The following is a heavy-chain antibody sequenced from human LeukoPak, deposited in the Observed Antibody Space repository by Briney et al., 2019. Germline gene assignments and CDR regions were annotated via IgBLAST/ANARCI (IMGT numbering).Heavy chain of an antibody. CDR2: IYYSGST. J-gene: IGHJ5*02. Sequence: PSETLSLTCTVSGGSISSYYWSWIRQPPGKGLEWIGYIYYSGSTNYNPSLKSRVTISADTSKNQFSLKLSSVTAADTAVYYCARVESNWFDPWGQGTLVTVSS. V-gene: IGHV4-59*01. CDR3: ARVESNWFDP. CDR1: GGSISSYY.